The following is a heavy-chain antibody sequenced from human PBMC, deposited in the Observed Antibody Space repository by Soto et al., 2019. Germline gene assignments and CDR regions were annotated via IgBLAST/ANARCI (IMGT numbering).Heavy chain of an antibody. Sequence: EVQLVESGGGLVQPGGSLRLSCAASGFTFSSYWMHWVLQAPGKGLVWVSCINSDGTSTTYADTVKGRFTISRDNPKNTLYQQMNSLRAEDTAVYYCVRENDDSSGGNWGQGTLVTVSS. D-gene: IGHD3-22*01. CDR2: INSDGTST. CDR1: GFTFSSYW. J-gene: IGHJ4*02. V-gene: IGHV3-74*01. CDR3: VRENDDSSGGN.